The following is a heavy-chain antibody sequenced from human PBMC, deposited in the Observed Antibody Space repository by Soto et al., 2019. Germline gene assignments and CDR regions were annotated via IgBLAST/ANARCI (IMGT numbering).Heavy chain of an antibody. J-gene: IGHJ5*02. CDR1: GYSFTSYW. CDR2: IYPGDSDT. CDR3: ARRVKQWLVNNWFDP. Sequence: GESLKISCKGSGYSFTSYWIGWVRQMPGKGLEWMGIIYPGDSDTRYSPSFQGQVTISADKSISTAYLQWSSLKASDTAMYYCARRVKQWLVNNWFDPWGQGTLVTVSS. D-gene: IGHD6-19*01. V-gene: IGHV5-51*01.